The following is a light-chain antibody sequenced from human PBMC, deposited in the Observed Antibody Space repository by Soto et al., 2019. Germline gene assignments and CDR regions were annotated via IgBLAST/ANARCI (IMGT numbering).Light chain of an antibody. Sequence: EIVLTQSPGTLSLSPGERATLSCRASQSVPGSHLAWYQQKPGQAPRLLLYGASTRATGIPDRFSGSGSGTDFTLTISRVEPEDFAVFYCQHYGSSPLTFGGGTKVDI. CDR3: QHYGSSPLT. CDR2: GAS. J-gene: IGKJ4*01. CDR1: QSVPGSH. V-gene: IGKV3-20*01.